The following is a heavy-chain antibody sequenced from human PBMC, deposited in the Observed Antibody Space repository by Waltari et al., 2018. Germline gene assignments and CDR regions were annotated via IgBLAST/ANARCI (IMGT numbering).Heavy chain of an antibody. D-gene: IGHD3-3*01. CDR1: GGTFSSYA. J-gene: IGHJ4*02. CDR3: ARDPGSYYDFWSGYYAPDY. Sequence: QVQLVQSGAEVKKPGSSVKVSCKASGGTFSSYAISWVRQAPGQGLEWMGGRIPIFGNANYAQKCQGKVTITADKCTSTAYMELSSLRSEDTAVYYCARDPGSYYDFWSGYYAPDYWGQGTLVTVSS. CDR2: RIPIFGNA. V-gene: IGHV1-69*14.